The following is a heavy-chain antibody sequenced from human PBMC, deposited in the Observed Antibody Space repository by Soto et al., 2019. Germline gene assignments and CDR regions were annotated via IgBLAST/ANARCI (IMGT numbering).Heavy chain of an antibody. V-gene: IGHV4-4*02. CDR3: ARLVYDTRLNYMYFDF. J-gene: IGHJ4*02. CDR1: GVSLSSGNW. Sequence: SETLSLTCAVSGVSLSSGNWWTWVRQSPQKGLEYIGEIFHDGTANYYPSFERRVAMSVDTSRNQFSLKLTSVTAADTAVYFCARLVYDTRLNYMYFDFWGPGTLVTVSS. D-gene: IGHD3-10*01. CDR2: IFHDGTA.